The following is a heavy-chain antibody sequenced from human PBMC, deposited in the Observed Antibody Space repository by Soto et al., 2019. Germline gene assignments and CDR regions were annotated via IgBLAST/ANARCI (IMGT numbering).Heavy chain of an antibody. Sequence: GGSLSPSCAPSGSTFSSYGMRWVRPAPVKGLECVAVIWYDGCNKCDTVSVKSRITIARDKSKNTLYLQMNSLIAEDTAVYYCATEGLRWSFGNWFDPWGQGTLVTVSS. CDR3: ATEGLRWSFGNWFDP. V-gene: IGHV3-33*01. CDR1: GSTFSSYG. J-gene: IGHJ5*02. D-gene: IGHD3-16*01. CDR2: IWYDGCNK.